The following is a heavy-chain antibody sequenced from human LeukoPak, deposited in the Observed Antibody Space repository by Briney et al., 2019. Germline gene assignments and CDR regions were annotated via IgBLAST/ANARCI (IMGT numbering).Heavy chain of an antibody. Sequence: ASVKVSCKASGYTFTGYYMHWVRQAPGQGLEWMGWINPNSGGTNYAQKFQGRVTMTRDTSISTAYMELSRLRSDDTAVYYCARGSSLLHKFAIDYWGQGTLATVSS. CDR1: GYTFTGYY. CDR3: ARGSSLLHKFAIDY. D-gene: IGHD2-15*01. V-gene: IGHV1-2*02. CDR2: INPNSGGT. J-gene: IGHJ4*02.